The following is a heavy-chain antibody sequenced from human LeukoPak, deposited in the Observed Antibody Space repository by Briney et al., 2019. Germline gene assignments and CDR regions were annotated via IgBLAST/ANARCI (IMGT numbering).Heavy chain of an antibody. CDR3: ARDWFDP. V-gene: IGHV3-23*01. Sequence: GGSLRLSCAASGFTFSNYGMSWVRQAPGKGLEWVSTISGSGYSTYYADSVKGRFTISRDNSKNTLYLQMNSLRAEDTAVYYCARDWFDPWGQGTLVTVSS. CDR2: ISGSGYST. CDR1: GFTFSNYG. J-gene: IGHJ5*02.